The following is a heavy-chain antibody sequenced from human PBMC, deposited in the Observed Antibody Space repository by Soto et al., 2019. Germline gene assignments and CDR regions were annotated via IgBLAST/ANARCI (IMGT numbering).Heavy chain of an antibody. V-gene: IGHV1-18*01. D-gene: IGHD2-15*01. CDR3: ARDQGDIVVVVAAEPFDY. CDR1: GYTFTSYG. CDR2: IGAYNGNT. J-gene: IGHJ4*02. Sequence: QVQLVQSGAEVKKPGASVTVSCKASGYTFTSYGISWVRQAPGQGLEWMGWIGAYNGNTNYAQKLQARVPMTTDTSTSTAYMELRRLRADDTAVYYCARDQGDIVVVVAAEPFDYWGQGTLVTVSS.